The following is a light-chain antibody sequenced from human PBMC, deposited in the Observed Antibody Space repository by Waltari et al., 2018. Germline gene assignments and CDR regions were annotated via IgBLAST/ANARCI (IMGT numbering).Light chain of an antibody. CDR1: QGISSY. CDR3: QQYYTFPFT. CDR2: AAS. V-gene: IGKV1-8*01. J-gene: IGKJ3*01. Sequence: AIRMTQSPPSFSASPGDRVTITCRANQGISSYLAWFQQKPGKAPKLLIYAASTLQTGVPSRFSGSGSGTDFTLTISCLQSEDLATYYCQQYYTFPFTFGPGTKVDVK.